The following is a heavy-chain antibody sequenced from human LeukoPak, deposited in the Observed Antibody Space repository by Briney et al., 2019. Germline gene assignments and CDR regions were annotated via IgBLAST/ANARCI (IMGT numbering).Heavy chain of an antibody. CDR1: GYTFTSYD. CDR2: MNPNSGNT. D-gene: IGHD2-21*02. Sequence: ASVKVSCKASGYTFTSYDINWVRQAPGQGLEWMGWMNPNSGNTGYAQKFQGRVTITRNTSISTAYMELSSLRSEDTAVYYCARYLAYCGGDCYSNAFDIWGQGTMVTVSS. CDR3: ARYLAYCGGDCYSNAFDI. J-gene: IGHJ3*02. V-gene: IGHV1-8*03.